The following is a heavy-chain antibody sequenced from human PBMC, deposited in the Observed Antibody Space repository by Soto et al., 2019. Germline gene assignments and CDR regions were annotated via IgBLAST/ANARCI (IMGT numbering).Heavy chain of an antibody. CDR1: GYTFSNFW. CDR2: IYPGDHET. Sequence: LKISCRCSGYTFSNFWIAWVRHLPGKGLEWMGIIYPGDHETRYSPSFHGKVTISADKSINTAYLQWSSLEASDSAFYYCARSPRSSPYFDYWGQGALVTVSS. D-gene: IGHD6-13*01. J-gene: IGHJ4*02. CDR3: ARSPRSSPYFDY. V-gene: IGHV5-51*01.